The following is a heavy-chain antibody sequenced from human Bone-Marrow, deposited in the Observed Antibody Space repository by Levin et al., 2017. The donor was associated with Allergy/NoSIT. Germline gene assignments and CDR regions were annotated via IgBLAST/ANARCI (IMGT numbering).Heavy chain of an antibody. CDR1: GFSVSSNY. D-gene: IGHD2-21*01. J-gene: IGHJ4*02. CDR2: LYSGGTA. V-gene: IGHV3-53*01. Sequence: SCAASGFSVSSNYMSWVRQAPGEGLEWVSTLYSGGTAYYSRSVKGRFTISRDNSQNMMYLQMNSLRAEDTALYYCARAIDSNVAYPSYFDSWGQGALVTVSS. CDR3: ARAIDSNVAYPSYFDS.